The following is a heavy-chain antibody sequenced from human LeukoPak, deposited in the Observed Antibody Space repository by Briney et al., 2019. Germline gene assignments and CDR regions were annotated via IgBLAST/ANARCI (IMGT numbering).Heavy chain of an antibody. CDR3: ARGLFGGVIVSDY. V-gene: IGHV3-48*04. Sequence: GGSLRLSCAAPGFTFSSYSMNWVRQAPGKGLEWVSYISSSSSTIYYADSVKGRFTISRDNAKNSLYLQMNSLRAEDTAVYYCARGLFGGVIVSDYWGQGTLVTVSS. CDR1: GFTFSSYS. CDR2: ISSSSSTI. J-gene: IGHJ4*02. D-gene: IGHD3-16*02.